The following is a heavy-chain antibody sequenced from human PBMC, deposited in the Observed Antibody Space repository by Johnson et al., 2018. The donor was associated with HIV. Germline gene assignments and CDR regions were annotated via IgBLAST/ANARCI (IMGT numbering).Heavy chain of an antibody. V-gene: IGHV3-74*01. CDR2: TNSDGSST. CDR3: AKEGDYRVSFGHYSSDAFDM. J-gene: IGHJ3*02. Sequence: VQLVESGGGVVRPGGSLRLSCAASGFIFSRSWMHWVRQAPGKGLVWVSRTNSDGSSTSYADSVRGRFTISRDNAKNSLYLQMNSLRAEDTALYYCAKEGDYRVSFGHYSSDAFDMWGQGTMVTVSS. D-gene: IGHD2-15*01. CDR1: GFIFSRSW.